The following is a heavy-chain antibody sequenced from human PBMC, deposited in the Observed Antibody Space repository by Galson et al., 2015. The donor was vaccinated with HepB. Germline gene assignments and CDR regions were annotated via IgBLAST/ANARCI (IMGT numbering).Heavy chain of an antibody. D-gene: IGHD2-15*01. CDR2: INHIGGT. CDR1: GGSFSGLY. Sequence: ETLSLTCAVSGGSFSGLYWTWIRQSPDKGLEWIGEINHIGGTNYNPSLKSRATLSVDTSRKQFSLKLRSLNAADTAVYYCARRGGSRLTATFDLWGQGVVVTVAS. J-gene: IGHJ4*02. CDR3: ARRGGSRLTATFDL. V-gene: IGHV4-34*01.